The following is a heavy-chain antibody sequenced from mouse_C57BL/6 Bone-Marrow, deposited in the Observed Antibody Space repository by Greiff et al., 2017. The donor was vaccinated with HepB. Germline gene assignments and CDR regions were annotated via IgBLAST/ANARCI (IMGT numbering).Heavy chain of an antibody. D-gene: IGHD2-4*01. CDR2: IYPRSGNT. CDR1: GYTFTSYG. CDR3: ARGGYYDYGDY. Sequence: VKLVESGAELARPGASVKLSCKASGYTFTSYGISWVKQRTGQGLEWIGEIYPRSGNTYYNEKFKGKATLTADKSSSTAYMELRSLTSEDSAVYFCARGGYYDYGDYWGQGTTLTVSS. J-gene: IGHJ2*01. V-gene: IGHV1-81*01.